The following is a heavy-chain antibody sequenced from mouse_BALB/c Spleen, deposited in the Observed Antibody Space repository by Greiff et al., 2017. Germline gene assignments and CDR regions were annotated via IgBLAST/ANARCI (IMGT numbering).Heavy chain of an antibody. J-gene: IGHJ4*01. V-gene: IGHV1S81*02. CDR1: GYTFTSYW. D-gene: IGHD1-1*01. CDR2: INPSNGRT. Sequence: VQLQQPGAELVKPGASVKLSCKASGYTFTSYWMHWVKQRPGQGLEWIGEINPSNGRTNYNEKFKSKATLTVDKSSSTAYMQLSSLTSEDSAVYYCARATVVAYYAMDYWGQGTSVTVSA. CDR3: ARATVVAYYAMDY.